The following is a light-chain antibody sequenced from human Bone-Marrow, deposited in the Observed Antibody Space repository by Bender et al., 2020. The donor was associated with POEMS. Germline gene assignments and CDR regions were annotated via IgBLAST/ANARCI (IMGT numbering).Light chain of an antibody. V-gene: IGLV2-23*02. J-gene: IGLJ1*01. CDR3: CSSAGSNTFYV. CDR2: EVS. Sequence: QSALTQPASVSGSPGQSITISCTGTSSDVGNYNRVCWYQQPPGTAPKLIIYEVSNRPSGVPDRFSGSKSGSTASLTISGLQAEDEADYYCCSSAGSNTFYVFGTGTKVTVL. CDR1: SSDVGNYNR.